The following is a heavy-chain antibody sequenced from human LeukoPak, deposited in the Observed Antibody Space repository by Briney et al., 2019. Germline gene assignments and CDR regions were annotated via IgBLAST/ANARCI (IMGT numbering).Heavy chain of an antibody. J-gene: IGHJ4*02. D-gene: IGHD6-19*01. Sequence: GGSLRLSCAASGFTFSSYGMSWVRQAPGKGLEWVSAISGSGGSTYYAGSVKGRFTISRDNSKNTLYLQMNSLRAEDTAVYYCARDGFRYSSGVWGQGTLVTVSS. V-gene: IGHV3-23*01. CDR2: ISGSGGST. CDR3: ARDGFRYSSGV. CDR1: GFTFSSYG.